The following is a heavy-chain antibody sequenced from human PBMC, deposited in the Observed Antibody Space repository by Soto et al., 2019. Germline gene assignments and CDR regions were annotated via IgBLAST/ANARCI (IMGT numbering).Heavy chain of an antibody. D-gene: IGHD2-2*01. CDR1: GYSFTSYW. Sequence: GESLKISCTGVGYSFTSYWIGWVRQMPGKGLEWMGIIYPGDSDTRYSPSFQGQVTISADKSITTAYLQWSSLRASDTAMYYCARGYCTTTICDPWFDPWGQGTLVTVSS. CDR3: ARGYCTTTICDPWFDP. V-gene: IGHV5-51*01. CDR2: IYPGDSDT. J-gene: IGHJ5*02.